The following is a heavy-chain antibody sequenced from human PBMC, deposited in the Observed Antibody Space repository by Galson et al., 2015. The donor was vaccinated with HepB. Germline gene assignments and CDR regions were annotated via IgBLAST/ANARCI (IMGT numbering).Heavy chain of an antibody. Sequence: CAISGDSVSSNSAAWNWIRQSPSRGLEWLGRTYYRSKWYNDYAVSVKSRITINPDTSKNQFSLQLNSVTPEDTAVYYCARGYDFWSGYLCYFDYWGQGTLVTVSS. J-gene: IGHJ4*02. D-gene: IGHD3-3*01. V-gene: IGHV6-1*01. CDR3: ARGYDFWSGYLCYFDY. CDR1: GDSVSSNSAA. CDR2: TYYRSKWYN.